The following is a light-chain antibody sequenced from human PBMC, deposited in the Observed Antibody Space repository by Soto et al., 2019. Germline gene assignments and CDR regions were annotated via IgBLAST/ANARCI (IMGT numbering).Light chain of an antibody. J-gene: IGKJ2*01. CDR3: EQYEGSTYT. CDR2: VAS. Sequence: ELVLTQSPGTLSLSPGERATLSCRASQSVRSNYLAWYQQKPGQSPRLLIYVASSRSTVIPARFSVTGSGTDFNLTISRLETEALAVYDYEQYEGSTYTFGQGTKLEIK. CDR1: QSVRSNY. V-gene: IGKV3-20*01.